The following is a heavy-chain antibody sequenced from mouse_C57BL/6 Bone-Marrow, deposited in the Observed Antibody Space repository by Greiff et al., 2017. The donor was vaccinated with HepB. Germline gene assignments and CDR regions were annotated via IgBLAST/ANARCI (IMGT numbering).Heavy chain of an antibody. D-gene: IGHD2-5*01. V-gene: IGHV1-81*01. Sequence: QVQLQQSGAELARPGASVKLSCKASGYTFTSYGISWVKQRTGQGLEWIGEIYPRSGNTYYNEKFKGKATLTADKSSSTAYMELRSLTSEDSAVYFCARWSLYYSKWGLAMDYWGQGTSVTVSS. CDR1: GYTFTSYG. J-gene: IGHJ4*01. CDR2: IYPRSGNT. CDR3: ARWSLYYSKWGLAMDY.